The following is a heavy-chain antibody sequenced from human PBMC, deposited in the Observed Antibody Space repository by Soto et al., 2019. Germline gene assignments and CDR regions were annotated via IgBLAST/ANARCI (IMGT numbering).Heavy chain of an antibody. D-gene: IGHD6-19*01. CDR1: GYTFTSYE. CDR2: MNPNSGNT. CDR3: ARYHSSGWSGY. J-gene: IGHJ4*02. Sequence: QVQLVQSGAEVKNPGASGKVPCKASGYTFTSYEINGVRQAPGQGLKWMGWMNPNSGNTGYAQQFQGRVTMTRNTFIRTAYMELSSLRSEDSAVYYWARYHSSGWSGYWGQGTLVTVSS. V-gene: IGHV1-8*01.